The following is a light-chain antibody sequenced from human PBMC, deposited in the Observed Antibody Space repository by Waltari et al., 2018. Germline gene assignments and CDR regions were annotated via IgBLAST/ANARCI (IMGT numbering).Light chain of an antibody. Sequence: QAVVTQEPSLPVSPGGAVTLTCGSSTGTVTSGHYPYWFQQKPGQAPKTLIYDTTKKHSWTPARFSGSLLGGKAALTLSGAQPEDEADYYCLLAYPGAYVFGTGTKVTVL. V-gene: IGLV7-46*01. CDR1: TGTVTSGHY. CDR3: LLAYPGAYV. J-gene: IGLJ1*01. CDR2: DTT.